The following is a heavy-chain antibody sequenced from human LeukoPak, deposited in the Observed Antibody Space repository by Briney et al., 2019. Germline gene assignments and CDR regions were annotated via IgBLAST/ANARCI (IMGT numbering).Heavy chain of an antibody. J-gene: IGHJ6*02. CDR2: ISWNSASI. Sequence: GGSLRLSCVASGFSFDDYAMHWVRQAPGKGLEWVAGISWNSASIGYADSVKGRFTISRDNAKNSLYLQMNSLRGEDTALYYCAKDFYRTDHYSMDVWGQGTTVTVS. CDR3: AKDFYRTDHYSMDV. CDR1: GFSFDDYA. V-gene: IGHV3-9*01. D-gene: IGHD2/OR15-2a*01.